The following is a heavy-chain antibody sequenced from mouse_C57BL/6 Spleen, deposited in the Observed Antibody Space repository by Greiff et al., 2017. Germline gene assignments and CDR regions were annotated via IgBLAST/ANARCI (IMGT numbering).Heavy chain of an antibody. D-gene: IGHD4-1*01. CDR1: GYTFTSYW. V-gene: IGHV1-53*01. CDR3: ARWKLTGTSWFAY. CDR2: INPSNGGT. J-gene: IGHJ3*01. Sequence: QVHVKQPGTELVKPGASVKLSCKASGYTFTSYWMHWVKQRPGQGLEWIGNINPSNGGTNYNEKFKSKATLTVDKSSSTAYMQLSSLTSEDSAVYYGARWKLTGTSWFAYWGQGTLVTVSA.